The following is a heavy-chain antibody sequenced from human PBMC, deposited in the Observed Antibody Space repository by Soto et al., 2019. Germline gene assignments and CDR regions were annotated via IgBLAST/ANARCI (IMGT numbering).Heavy chain of an antibody. Sequence: GGSLRLSCAASGFTFSSCAMSWVRQAPGKGLEWVSGISGGGKNTYYADSVKGRVAISRDNSRNILYLQMNSLRVEDTALYYCAKSEGGVSGPVDYWGQGILVTVSS. V-gene: IGHV3-23*01. CDR3: AKSEGGVSGPVDY. CDR2: ISGGGKNT. D-gene: IGHD1-26*01. J-gene: IGHJ4*02. CDR1: GFTFSSCA.